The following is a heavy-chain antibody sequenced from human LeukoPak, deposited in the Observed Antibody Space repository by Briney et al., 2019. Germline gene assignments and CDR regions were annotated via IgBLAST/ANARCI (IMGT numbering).Heavy chain of an antibody. CDR2: IRSKANSYAT. J-gene: IGHJ4*02. D-gene: IGHD6-6*01. CDR3: TTSIAARPD. Sequence: GGSLRLSRAASGFTFSGSAMHWVRQASGKGLEWVGRIRSKANSYATAYAASVKGRFTISRDDSKNTAYLQMNSLNTEDTAVYYCTTSIAARPDWGQGTLVTVSS. V-gene: IGHV3-73*01. CDR1: GFTFSGSA.